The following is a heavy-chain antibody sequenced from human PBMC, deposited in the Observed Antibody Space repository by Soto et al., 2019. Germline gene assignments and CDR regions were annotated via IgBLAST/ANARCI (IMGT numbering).Heavy chain of an antibody. D-gene: IGHD3-9*01. V-gene: IGHV3-23*01. CDR2: ISGSGGST. CDR3: ARAPNYDILTGPRGFDP. Sequence: PGGSLRLSCAASGFTFSSYAMSWVRQAPGKGLEWVSAISGSGGSTYYADSVKGRFTISRDNSKNTLYLQMNSLRAEDTAVYYCARAPNYDILTGPRGFDPWGQGTLVTVSS. J-gene: IGHJ5*02. CDR1: GFTFSSYA.